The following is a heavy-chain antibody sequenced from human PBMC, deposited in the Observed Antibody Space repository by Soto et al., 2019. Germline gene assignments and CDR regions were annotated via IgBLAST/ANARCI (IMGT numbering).Heavy chain of an antibody. V-gene: IGHV3-30*18. CDR2: ISYDGSNK. J-gene: IGHJ4*02. Sequence: QVQLVESGGGVVQPGRSLRLSCAASGFTFSSYGMHWVRQAPGKGLEWVAVISYDGSNKYYADSVKGRFTISRDNSKNTLYLQMNSLRAEDTAVYYWAKGLLWGSYSEIDYWGQGTLVTVSS. CDR1: GFTFSSYG. CDR3: AKGLLWGSYSEIDY. D-gene: IGHD1-26*01.